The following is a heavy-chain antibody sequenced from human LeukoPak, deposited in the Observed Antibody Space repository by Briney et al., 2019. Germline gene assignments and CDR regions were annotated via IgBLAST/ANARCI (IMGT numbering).Heavy chain of an antibody. CDR3: ASEGIAADNRNFDY. J-gene: IGHJ4*02. CDR1: GGSISSGSYY. Sequence: SETLSLTCTVSGGSISSGSYYWSWIRQPAGKGLEWIGRIYTSGSTNYNPSLKSRVTISVDTSKNQFSLKLSSVTAADTAVYYCASEGIAADNRNFDYWGQGTLVTVSS. CDR2: IYTSGST. V-gene: IGHV4-61*02. D-gene: IGHD6-13*01.